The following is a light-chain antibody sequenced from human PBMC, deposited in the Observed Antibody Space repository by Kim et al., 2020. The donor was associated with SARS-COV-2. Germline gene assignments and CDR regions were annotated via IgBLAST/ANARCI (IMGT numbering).Light chain of an antibody. CDR1: QSVSSN. CDR2: GAS. V-gene: IGKV3-11*01. Sequence: SPGERATLSCRASQSVSSNFAWYQQKPGQAPRLLIYGASNRATGIPARFSGSGSGTDFTLTISSLEPEDFAVYYCQQRSTWPPWTFGQGTKVDIK. CDR3: QQRSTWPPWT. J-gene: IGKJ1*01.